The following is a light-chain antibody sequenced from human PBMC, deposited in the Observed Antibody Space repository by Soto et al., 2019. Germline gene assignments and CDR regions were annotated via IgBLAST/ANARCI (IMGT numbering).Light chain of an antibody. V-gene: IGKV3-20*01. CDR3: QQYGSSPMT. J-gene: IGKJ5*01. Sequence: EIVLTQSPGTLSLSPGERATLSFSASQGVSSYLAWYQQKPGQAPRLLIYGASSRATGIPDRFSGSGSGTDFTLTISRLEPEDFAVYYCQQYGSSPMTFGQGTRLEIK. CDR2: GAS. CDR1: QGVSSY.